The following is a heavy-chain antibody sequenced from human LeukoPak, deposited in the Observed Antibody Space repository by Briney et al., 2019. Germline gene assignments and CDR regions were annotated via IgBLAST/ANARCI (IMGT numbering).Heavy chain of an antibody. CDR3: ARHFDTFRDY. CDR1: GGSISSYY. D-gene: IGHD5-18*01. V-gene: IGHV4-59*08. Sequence: PSETLSLTCTVSGGSISSYYWSWLRQPPGKGLEWVGYIYYSGGTNYNPSLKTRVTISVATSNNQFSLKLSSVTAADTAVYYCARHFDTFRDYWGQGTLVTVSS. CDR2: IYYSGGT. J-gene: IGHJ4*02.